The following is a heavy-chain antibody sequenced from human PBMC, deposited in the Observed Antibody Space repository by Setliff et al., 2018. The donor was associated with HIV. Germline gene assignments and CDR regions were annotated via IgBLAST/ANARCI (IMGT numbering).Heavy chain of an antibody. CDR3: AADPQTGTTSYDAFAI. D-gene: IGHD1-7*01. CDR1: GFTFTNSA. V-gene: IGHV1-58*01. Sequence: SVKVSCKASGFTFTNSAVQWVRQARGQRLEWIGWIVVGSGNTNYAQKFQERVTITRDMSTSRAYMELSGLRTEDTAVYYCAADPQTGTTSYDAFAIWGQGTVVTVSS. CDR2: IVVGSGNT. J-gene: IGHJ3*02.